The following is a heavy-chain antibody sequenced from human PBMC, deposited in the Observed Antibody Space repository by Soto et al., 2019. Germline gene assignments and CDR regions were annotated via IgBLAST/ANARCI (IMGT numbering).Heavy chain of an antibody. CDR3: ARDSHQYGEQQLVRY. J-gene: IGHJ4*02. Sequence: GGSLRLSCAASGFTFSSYSMNWVRQAPGKGLEWVSYISSSSSSTIYYADSVKGRFTISRDNAKNSLYLQMNSLRDEDTAVYYCARDSHQYGEQQLVRYWGQGTLVTVSS. CDR2: ISSSSSSTI. D-gene: IGHD6-13*01. CDR1: GFTFSSYS. V-gene: IGHV3-48*02.